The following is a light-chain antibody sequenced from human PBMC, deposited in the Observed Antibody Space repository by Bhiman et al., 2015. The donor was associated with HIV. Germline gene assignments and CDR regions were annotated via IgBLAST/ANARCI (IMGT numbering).Light chain of an antibody. J-gene: IGLJ2*01. CDR2: EVF. CDR1: SSDIGGYNY. V-gene: IGLV2-14*01. CDR3: SSKTTSPTFHVL. Sequence: QSALTQPPSASGSPGQSVAISCTGTSSDIGGYNYVSWYQQYPGKAPKLILYEVFKRPAGVSSRFSGSKSGNTASLAISGLQAEDEADYYCSSKTTSPTFHVLFGGGTKLTVL.